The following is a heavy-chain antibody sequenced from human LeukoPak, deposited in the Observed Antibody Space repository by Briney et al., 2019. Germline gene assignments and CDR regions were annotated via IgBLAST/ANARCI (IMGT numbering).Heavy chain of an antibody. CDR2: ISWNSGSI. J-gene: IGHJ4*02. V-gene: IGHV3-9*01. CDR1: GFTFDDYA. D-gene: IGHD6-19*01. Sequence: GRSLRLSCAASGFTFDDYAMHWVRQAPGKGLEWVSGISWNSGSIGYADSVKGRFTISRDNAKNSLYLQMNSLRAEDTALYYCAKDSHSSGWFAPDYWGQGTLVTVSS. CDR3: AKDSHSSGWFAPDY.